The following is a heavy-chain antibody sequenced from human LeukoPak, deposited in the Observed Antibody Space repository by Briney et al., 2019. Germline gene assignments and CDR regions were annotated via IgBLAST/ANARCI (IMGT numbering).Heavy chain of an antibody. CDR3: AKDPNGDYIGAFDI. CDR2: ISGSGGRT. D-gene: IGHD4-17*01. CDR1: GFTFSSYA. Sequence: GGSLRLSCAASGFTFSSYAMTWVRQAPGKGLVWVSSISGSGGRTYYADSVQGRFTISRDNSKNTLYLQMNSLRAEDTAVYYCAKDPNGDYIGAFDIWGQGTMVSVSS. J-gene: IGHJ3*02. V-gene: IGHV3-23*01.